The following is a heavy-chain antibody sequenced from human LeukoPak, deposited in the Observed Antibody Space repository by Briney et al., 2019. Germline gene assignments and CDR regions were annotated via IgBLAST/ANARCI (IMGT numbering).Heavy chain of an antibody. V-gene: IGHV4-59*01. Sequence: SETLSLTCTVSGGSLSVYYWSCVRHPPGKGLEWIGYIYNSGSTNYNPSLTSRLTISVDTSKNQFSLKLSSVTAADTAVYYCARDRELGNWGQGTLVTVSS. D-gene: IGHD3-10*01. CDR2: IYNSGST. CDR1: GGSLSVYY. CDR3: ARDRELGN. J-gene: IGHJ4*02.